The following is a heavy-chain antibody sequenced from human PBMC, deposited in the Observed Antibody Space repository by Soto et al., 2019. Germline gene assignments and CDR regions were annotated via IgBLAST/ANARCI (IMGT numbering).Heavy chain of an antibody. Sequence: QVQLVESGGGVVQPGRSLRLSCAASGFTFSSYGMHWVRQAPGKGLEWVAVISYDGSNKYYADSVKGRFTISRDNSKNTLYLQMNSLRAEDTAVYYCASDLGGTTLWGSYRPRGVDYWGQGTLVTVSS. V-gene: IGHV3-30*03. J-gene: IGHJ4*02. CDR1: GFTFSSYG. CDR2: ISYDGSNK. D-gene: IGHD3-16*02. CDR3: ASDLGGTTLWGSYRPRGVDY.